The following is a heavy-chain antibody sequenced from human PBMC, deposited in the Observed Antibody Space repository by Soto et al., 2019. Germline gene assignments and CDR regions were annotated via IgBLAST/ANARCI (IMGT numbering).Heavy chain of an antibody. D-gene: IGHD2-15*01. Sequence: QVQLQESGPGLVKPSQTLSLTCIVSGGSIVSSGYYSNWIRQHPGKGLEWIGYIYYSGSVYYNPSLKSRLTISVDTSKNQFSLKLSSVTAADTAVYYCARSTRYHLDYWGQGTLVTVSS. CDR2: IYYSGSV. CDR3: ARSTRYHLDY. V-gene: IGHV4-31*03. J-gene: IGHJ4*02. CDR1: GGSIVSSGYY.